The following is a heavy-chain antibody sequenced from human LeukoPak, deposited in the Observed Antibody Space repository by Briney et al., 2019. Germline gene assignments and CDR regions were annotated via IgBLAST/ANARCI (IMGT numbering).Heavy chain of an antibody. D-gene: IGHD6-13*01. CDR1: GFTFSTYG. J-gene: IGHJ4*02. CDR3: GREIRSFNPHIDN. V-gene: IGHV3-48*01. Sequence: GGSLRLSCAASGFTFSTYGMNWVRQAPGKGLEWLSFITGSSGTILYTDSVEGRFTISRDNAKNSLYLQMSNLRAEDTAVYYCGREIRSFNPHIDNWGQGTLVTVSS. CDR2: ITGSSGTI.